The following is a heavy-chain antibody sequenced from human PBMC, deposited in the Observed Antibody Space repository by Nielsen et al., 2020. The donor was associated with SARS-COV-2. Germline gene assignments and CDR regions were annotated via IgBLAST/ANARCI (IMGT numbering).Heavy chain of an antibody. CDR2: IYYSGST. V-gene: IGHV4-59*01. CDR3: ARGLGRFDY. CDR1: GVTMRSYY. D-gene: IGHD6-19*01. Sequence: SETLSLTCTVSGVTMRSYYWSWIRQPPGKGLEWMWNIYYSGSTTYNHSLKSRVTISVDTSKNQFSLKMRSVTAADTAVYYCARGLGRFDYWGQGALVTVSS. J-gene: IGHJ4*02.